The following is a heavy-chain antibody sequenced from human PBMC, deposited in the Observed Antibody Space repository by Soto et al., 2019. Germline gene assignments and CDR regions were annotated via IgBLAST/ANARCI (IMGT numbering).Heavy chain of an antibody. J-gene: IGHJ4*02. V-gene: IGHV3-48*01. CDR2: ISSSSSTI. CDR3: ARGGSKQWKTYFDD. Sequence: GGALRLSCAASGFTFSSYSMHWVRQAPGKWLECVSYISSSSSTIYYAASVKGRFTISRDNAKNSLYLQMNSLRSEDTAVYYCARGGSKQWKTYFDDWGQGTLVTVSS. D-gene: IGHD6-19*01. CDR1: GFTFSSYS.